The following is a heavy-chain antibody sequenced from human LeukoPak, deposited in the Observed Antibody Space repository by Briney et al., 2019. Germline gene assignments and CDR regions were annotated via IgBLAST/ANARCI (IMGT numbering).Heavy chain of an antibody. CDR3: ARGRYYYDTSGYYPDY. V-gene: IGHV3-74*01. CDR2: INSDGSTT. J-gene: IGHJ4*02. D-gene: IGHD3-22*01. CDR1: GFTFSSYW. Sequence: GGSLRLSCAASGFTFSSYWMHWVRQAPGKGLVWVSRINSDGSTTSYADSVKGRFTISRDNAKNTLYLQMNSLRAEDTAVYYCARGRYYYDTSGYYPDYWGQGTLVTASS.